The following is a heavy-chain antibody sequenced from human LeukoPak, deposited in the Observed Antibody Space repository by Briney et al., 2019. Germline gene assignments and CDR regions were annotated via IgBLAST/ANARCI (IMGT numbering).Heavy chain of an antibody. V-gene: IGHV3-11*01. CDR2: ISPSGTDI. D-gene: IGHD6-13*01. CDR3: ARVVAAAGNNWFDP. CDR1: GFTFTDTY. Sequence: PGGSLRLSCAVSGFTFTDTYMTWIRQAPGKGLESLSYISPSGTDISYADSVKGRFTISRDNAKNSLYLQMNSLRAEDTAVYYCARVVAAAGNNWFDPWGQGTLVTVSS. J-gene: IGHJ5*02.